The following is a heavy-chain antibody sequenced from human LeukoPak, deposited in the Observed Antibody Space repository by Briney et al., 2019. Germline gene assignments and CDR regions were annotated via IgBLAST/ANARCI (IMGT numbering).Heavy chain of an antibody. V-gene: IGHV3-9*01. D-gene: IGHD3-3*01. Sequence: GGSLRLCCAASRFTFDDYAMPSVRQAPGKGLGWVSGISWNSGSIGYADSVKGRFTISRDNAKNSLYLQMNSLRAEDTALYYCAKDSGRFLEWLPDAFDIWGQGTMVTVSS. J-gene: IGHJ3*02. CDR3: AKDSGRFLEWLPDAFDI. CDR1: RFTFDDYA. CDR2: ISWNSGSI.